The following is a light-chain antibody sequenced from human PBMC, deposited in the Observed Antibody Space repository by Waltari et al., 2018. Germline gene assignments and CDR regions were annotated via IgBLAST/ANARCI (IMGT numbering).Light chain of an antibody. CDR3: QQYGSSPPYT. V-gene: IGKV3-20*01. CDR2: GAS. CDR1: QSVSNSY. Sequence: EIVLTQSPGTLSLSLGERATLSCRASQSVSNSYLAWYQQKPGQDPRLLISGASSSATGIPDRFSGSGSGTDFTLTISRLEPEDVAVYYCQQYGSSPPYTFGQGTKLEIK. J-gene: IGKJ2*01.